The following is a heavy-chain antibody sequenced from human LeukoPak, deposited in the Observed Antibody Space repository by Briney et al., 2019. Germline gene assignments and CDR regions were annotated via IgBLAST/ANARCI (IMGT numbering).Heavy chain of an antibody. CDR3: ARDTLWFGELSRLRDYYYMDV. CDR2: IYHSGST. V-gene: IGHV4-38-2*02. D-gene: IGHD3-10*01. Sequence: PSETLSLTCTVSGYSISSGYYWGWIRQPSGKGLEWIGSIYHSGSTNYNPSLKSRVTISVDKSKNQFSLKLSSVTAADTAVYYCARDTLWFGELSRLRDYYYMDVWGKGTTVTVSS. CDR1: GYSISSGYY. J-gene: IGHJ6*03.